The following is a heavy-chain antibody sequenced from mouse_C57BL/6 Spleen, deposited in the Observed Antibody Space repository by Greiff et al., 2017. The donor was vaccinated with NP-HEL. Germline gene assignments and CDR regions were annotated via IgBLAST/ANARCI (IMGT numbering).Heavy chain of an antibody. CDR1: GYTFTSYW. D-gene: IGHD2-1*01. J-gene: IGHJ3*01. Sequence: QVQLQQPGAELVRPGSSVKLSCKASGYTFTSYWMHWVKQRPIQGLEWIGNIDPSDSETHYNQKFKDKATLTVDKSSSTAYMHLSSLTSEDSAVYYCAIYYGNYGFAYWGQGTLVTVSA. CDR3: AIYYGNYGFAY. V-gene: IGHV1-52*01. CDR2: IDPSDSET.